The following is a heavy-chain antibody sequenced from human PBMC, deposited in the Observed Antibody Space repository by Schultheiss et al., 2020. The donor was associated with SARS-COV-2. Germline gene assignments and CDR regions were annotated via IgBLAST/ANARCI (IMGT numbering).Heavy chain of an antibody. D-gene: IGHD6-13*01. CDR2: IYYNGNA. CDR3: ARVPYGYSSSWGWYFDL. V-gene: IGHV4-59*12. CDR1: GGSIDNYY. J-gene: IGHJ2*01. Sequence: SQTLSLTCTVSGGSIDNYYWTWIRQPPGKGLEWIGYIYYNGNANYNPSLKSRVTISVDTSKNQFSLKLSSVTAADTAVYYCARVPYGYSSSWGWYFDLWGRGTLVTVSS.